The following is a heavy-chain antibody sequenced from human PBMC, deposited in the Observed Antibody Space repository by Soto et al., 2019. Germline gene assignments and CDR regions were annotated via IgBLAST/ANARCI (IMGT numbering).Heavy chain of an antibody. CDR2: IIPIFGTA. J-gene: IGHJ6*02. D-gene: IGHD6-6*01. Sequence: SVKVSCKASGGTFSSYAISWVRQAPGQGLEWMGWIIPIFGTANYAQKFQGRVTITADESTSTAYMELSSLRSEDTAVYYCARDWSGSSSSGYKKYYYGMDVWGQGTTVTVSS. V-gene: IGHV1-69*13. CDR1: GGTFSSYA. CDR3: ARDWSGSSSSGYKKYYYGMDV.